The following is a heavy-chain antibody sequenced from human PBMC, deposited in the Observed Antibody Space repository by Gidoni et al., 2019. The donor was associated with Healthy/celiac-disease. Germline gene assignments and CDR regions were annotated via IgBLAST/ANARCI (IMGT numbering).Heavy chain of an antibody. CDR2: ISSSSSYI. CDR3: ARGGIVVVVAATDAFDI. D-gene: IGHD2-15*01. J-gene: IGHJ3*02. V-gene: IGHV3-21*01. CDR1: GFTFSSYR. Sequence: EVQLVESGGGLVKPGGSLRLSCAASGFTFSSYRMNWVRQAPGKGLEWVSSISSSSSYIYYADSVKGRFTISRDNAKNSLYLQMNSLRAEDTAVYYCARGGIVVVVAATDAFDIWGQGTMVTVSS.